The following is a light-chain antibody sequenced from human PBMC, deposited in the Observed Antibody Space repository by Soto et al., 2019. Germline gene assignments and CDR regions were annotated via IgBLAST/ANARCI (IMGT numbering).Light chain of an antibody. Sequence: QSVLAQPASVSGSPGQSITISCTGTTSDVGGYDYVSWYQQHPGQAPKLLIYEVSNRPSGVSHRFSGSKSGNTASLSISGLQAEDEADYYCYSFKSGNTPYVFGTGTKVTVL. CDR3: YSFKSGNTPYV. CDR2: EVS. J-gene: IGLJ1*01. V-gene: IGLV2-14*01. CDR1: TSDVGGYDY.